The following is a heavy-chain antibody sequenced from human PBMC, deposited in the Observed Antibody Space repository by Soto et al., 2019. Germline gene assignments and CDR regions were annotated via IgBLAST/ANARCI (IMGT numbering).Heavy chain of an antibody. CDR1: GYTFTSYY. V-gene: IGHV1-46*01. J-gene: IGHJ6*02. CDR3: ARAGSSSWSGYYYYGMDV. D-gene: IGHD6-13*01. CDR2: INPSGGST. Sequence: ASVKVSCKASGYTFTSYYMHWVRQAPGQGLEWMGIINPSGGSTSYAQKLQGRVTMTRDTSTSTVYMELSSLRSEDTAVYYCARAGSSSWSGYYYYGMDVWGQGTTVTVSS.